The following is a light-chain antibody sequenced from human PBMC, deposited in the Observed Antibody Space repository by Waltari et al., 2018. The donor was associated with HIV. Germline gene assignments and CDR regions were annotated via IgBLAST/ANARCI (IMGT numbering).Light chain of an antibody. Sequence: SYVLTQPPSVSVPPGQTARTTRGGHNIAPTTRVHWYRLNPGQAPVVVIYDDRDRPSGIPDRFSGSSSGDTATLTISRAEAGDEADYYCQVWDGRGDPVIFGGGTKLAVV. CDR2: DDR. J-gene: IGLJ2*01. CDR1: NIAPTTR. CDR3: QVWDGRGDPVI. V-gene: IGLV3-21*02.